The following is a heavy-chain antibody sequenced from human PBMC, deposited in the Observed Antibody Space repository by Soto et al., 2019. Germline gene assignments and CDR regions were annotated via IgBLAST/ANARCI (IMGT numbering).Heavy chain of an antibody. D-gene: IGHD3-10*01. CDR1: GLTFSSYA. CDR3: ADSGEWAFNFDY. CDR2: ISAGGGNT. J-gene: IGHJ4*02. Sequence: GGSLRLSCAASGLTFSSYAMSWVRQSPGKGLEWVSGISAGGGNTYYPDSVKGRFTISRDNSKNTLYLQMNSLRVEDTAIYYCADSGEWAFNFDYWGQGTLVTVSS. V-gene: IGHV3-23*01.